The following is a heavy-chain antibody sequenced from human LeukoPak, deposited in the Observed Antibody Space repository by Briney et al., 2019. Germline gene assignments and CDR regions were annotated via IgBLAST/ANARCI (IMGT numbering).Heavy chain of an antibody. CDR1: GYTFSGYY. V-gene: IGHV1-2*02. CDR2: INPNSGGT. CDR3: AVYARDGYTFDI. Sequence: GVSVKVSCKTSGYTFSGYYMHWVRQAPGQGLEWMGWINPNSGGTDYAQKFQGRVTMTRDTSITTAYMELSRLTSDDTAVYYCAVYARDGYTFDIWGQGTVVPVSS. J-gene: IGHJ3*02. D-gene: IGHD5-24*01.